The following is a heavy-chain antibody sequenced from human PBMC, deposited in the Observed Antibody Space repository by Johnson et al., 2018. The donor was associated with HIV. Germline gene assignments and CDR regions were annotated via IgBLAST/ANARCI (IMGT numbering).Heavy chain of an antibody. J-gene: IGHJ3*02. CDR1: GFTFSSYA. V-gene: IGHV3-23*04. CDR3: ARVLIIVGFDGAFDI. CDR2: ISGSGGST. D-gene: IGHD2-2*01. Sequence: VQLVESGGGLVQPGGSLRLSCAASGFTFSSYAMSWVRQAPGKGLEWVSAISGSGGSTYYADSVKGRFTIYRDNYKNTLYIQMNSLRAEDTAVYYCARVLIIVGFDGAFDIWVHVTLVTVSS.